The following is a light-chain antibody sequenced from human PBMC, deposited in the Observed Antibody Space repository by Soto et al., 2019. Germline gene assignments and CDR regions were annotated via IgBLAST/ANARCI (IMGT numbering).Light chain of an antibody. V-gene: IGLV2-23*02. CDR2: EVS. Sequence: QSALTQPASVSGSPGQSITISCTGTSSDVGSYNLVSWYQQHPGKAPKLMIYEVSKRLSGVSNRFSGSKSGNTASLTISGLQAEDEADDYCCSYAGSSTWVFGGGTKLTVL. CDR1: SSDVGSYNL. J-gene: IGLJ3*02. CDR3: CSYAGSSTWV.